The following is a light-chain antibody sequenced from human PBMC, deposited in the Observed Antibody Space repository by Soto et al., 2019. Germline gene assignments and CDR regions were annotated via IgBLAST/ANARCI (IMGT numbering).Light chain of an antibody. J-gene: IGKJ1*01. CDR2: EAS. CDR1: QNIGRW. CDR3: QQYSTFSRT. V-gene: IGKV1-5*03. Sequence: DIQMTQSPSTLSASVGDRVTISCRASQNIGRWVAWYQQKEGKAPRLLIYEASNLEVGVPSRFSGSGSGTQFTLTINSLQPEDFAVYFCQQYSTFSRTFGQGTKVDIK.